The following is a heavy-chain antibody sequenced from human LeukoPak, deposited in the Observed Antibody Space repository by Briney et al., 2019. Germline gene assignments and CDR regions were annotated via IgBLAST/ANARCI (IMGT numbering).Heavy chain of an antibody. CDR3: ARDYGQQLGDWFDP. D-gene: IGHD6-13*01. CDR2: ISNNGGYT. V-gene: IGHV3-23*01. J-gene: IGHJ5*02. CDR1: GFTFSSSA. Sequence: GGSLRLSCAASGFTFSSSAMSWVRQAPGKGLEWVSAISNNGGYTYYADSVQGRFTISRDNAKNSLYLQMNSLRAEDTAVYYCARDYGQQLGDWFDPWGQGTPVTVSS.